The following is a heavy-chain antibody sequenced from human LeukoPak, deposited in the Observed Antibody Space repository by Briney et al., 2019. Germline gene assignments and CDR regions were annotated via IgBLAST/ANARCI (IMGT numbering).Heavy chain of an antibody. CDR3: ARGKSGYDILTGYPNDAFDI. V-gene: IGHV3-48*03. J-gene: IGHJ3*02. D-gene: IGHD3-9*01. Sequence: GGSLRLSCAASGFTFSSYEMNWVRQAPGKGLEWASYISSSGSTIYYADSVKGRFTISRDNAKNSLYLQMNSLRAEDTAVYYCARGKSGYDILTGYPNDAFDIWGQGTMVTVSS. CDR2: ISSSGSTI. CDR1: GFTFSSYE.